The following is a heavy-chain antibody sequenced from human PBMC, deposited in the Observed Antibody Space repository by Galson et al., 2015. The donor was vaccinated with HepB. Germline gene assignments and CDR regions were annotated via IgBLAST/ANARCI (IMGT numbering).Heavy chain of an antibody. CDR3: ARDSSSWYNAFDI. V-gene: IGHV1-46*01. D-gene: IGHD6-13*01. Sequence: SVKVSCKASGYTFTSYYMHWVRQAPGQGLEWMGIINPSGGSTSYAQKFQGWVTMTRDTSISTAYMELSRLRSDDTAVYYCARDSSSWYNAFDICGQGSMVTVAS. CDR1: GYTFTSYY. J-gene: IGHJ3*02. CDR2: INPSGGST.